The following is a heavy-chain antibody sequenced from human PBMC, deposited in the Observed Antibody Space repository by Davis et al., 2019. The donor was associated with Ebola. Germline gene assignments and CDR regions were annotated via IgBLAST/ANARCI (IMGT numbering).Heavy chain of an antibody. J-gene: IGHJ5*02. Sequence: ASVKVSCKASGYTFTSYGISWVRQAPGQGLEWMGWISAYNGNTNYAQKLQGRVTMTRDTAISTAYMELSGLRSDDTAVYYCTVYNWRYWFDPWGQGTLVTVSA. V-gene: IGHV1-18*01. CDR2: ISAYNGNT. CDR1: GYTFTSYG. CDR3: TVYNWRYWFDP. D-gene: IGHD1-20*01.